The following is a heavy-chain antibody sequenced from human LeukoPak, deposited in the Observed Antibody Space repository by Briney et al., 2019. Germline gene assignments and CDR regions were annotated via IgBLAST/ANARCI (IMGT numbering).Heavy chain of an antibody. V-gene: IGHV3-23*01. D-gene: IGHD6-19*01. CDR2: ISGSGTGT. CDR1: GFTFSSYA. Sequence: GGSLRLSCAASGFTFSSYAMSWVRQAPGKGLEWVSTISGSGTGTYYADSVKGRFTISRDNSKYTLYLQMNSLRADDTAVYYCAKGGYSSGWRNYFDYWGQGTLVTVSS. CDR3: AKGGYSSGWRNYFDY. J-gene: IGHJ4*02.